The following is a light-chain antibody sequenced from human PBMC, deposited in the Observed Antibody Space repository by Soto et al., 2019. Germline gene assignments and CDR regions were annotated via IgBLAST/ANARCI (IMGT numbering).Light chain of an antibody. CDR1: QTISSW. CDR3: QHYNSYSEA. V-gene: IGKV1-5*03. CDR2: KAS. J-gene: IGKJ1*01. Sequence: DIQMTQSPATLSGSFGDRVTITCRASQTISSWLAWYQQKKGKAPKLLIYKASTLKSGVPSRFSGSGYGTEFNLTISSLQTDDFATYYCQHYNSYSEAFGQGTKVDIK.